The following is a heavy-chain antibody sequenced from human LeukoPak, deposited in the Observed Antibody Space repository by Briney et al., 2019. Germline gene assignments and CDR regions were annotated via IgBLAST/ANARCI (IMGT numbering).Heavy chain of an antibody. J-gene: IGHJ4*02. CDR3: AREYSSSSGYLDY. Sequence: GASVKVSCKASGYTFTGYYMHWVRQAPGQGLEWMGWINPNSGGTNYAQKFQGRVTMTRDTSISTAYMELSRLRSDDTAVYYCAREYSSSSGYLDYWGQGTLVTVYS. D-gene: IGHD6-13*01. CDR2: INPNSGGT. CDR1: GYTFTGYY. V-gene: IGHV1-2*02.